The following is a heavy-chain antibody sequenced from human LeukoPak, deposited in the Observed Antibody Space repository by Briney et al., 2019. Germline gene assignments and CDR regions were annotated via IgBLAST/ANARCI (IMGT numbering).Heavy chain of an antibody. D-gene: IGHD3-3*01. V-gene: IGHV3-64*01. Sequence: PGGSLRLSCAASGFTFSSYAMHWVRQAPGKGLEYVSAISSNGGSTYYANSVKGRFTISRDNSKNTLYLQMGSLRAEDMAVYYCAREYSTFGVVIPFDYWGQGTLVTVSS. J-gene: IGHJ4*02. CDR2: ISSNGGST. CDR3: AREYSTFGVVIPFDY. CDR1: GFTFSSYA.